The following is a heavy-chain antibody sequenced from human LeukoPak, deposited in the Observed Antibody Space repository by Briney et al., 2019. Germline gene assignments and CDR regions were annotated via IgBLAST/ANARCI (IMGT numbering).Heavy chain of an antibody. CDR1: GVTFSSYG. Sequence: GGSLRLSCVASGVTFSSYGMHWVRQAPGKGLEWVANIKQDGSEKYYVDSVKGRFTISRDDAKNSLYLQMNSLRAEDTAVYYCARDVVDYLGQGTLVTVSS. J-gene: IGHJ4*02. CDR3: ARDVVDY. CDR2: IKQDGSEK. D-gene: IGHD2-21*01. V-gene: IGHV3-7*01.